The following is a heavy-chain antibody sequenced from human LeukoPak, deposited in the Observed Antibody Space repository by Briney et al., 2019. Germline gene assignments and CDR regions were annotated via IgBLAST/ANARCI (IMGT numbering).Heavy chain of an antibody. J-gene: IGHJ4*02. V-gene: IGHV3-7*01. CDR2: IKQDGSEK. D-gene: IGHD3-22*01. CDR3: ARDKSQYDSSGYYGY. CDR1: GFTFSSYW. Sequence: GGSLRLSCAASGFTFSSYWMSWVRQAPGKGLEWVASIKQDGSEKYYVDSVKGRFTISRDNAKNSLYLQMNSLRAEDTAVYYCARDKSQYDSSGYYGYWGQGTLVTVSS.